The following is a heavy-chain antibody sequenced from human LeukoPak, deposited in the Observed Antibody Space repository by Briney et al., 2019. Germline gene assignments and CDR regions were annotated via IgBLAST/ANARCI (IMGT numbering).Heavy chain of an antibody. J-gene: IGHJ1*01. CDR1: GYTLTELS. V-gene: IGHV1-24*01. CDR2: FDPEDGET. Sequence: ASVKVSCKVSGYTLTELSMHWVRQAPGKGLEWMGGFDPEDGETIYAPTFQGRVTMTEHTYTDIAYMELSSLRSEDTAVYYCATAAEGVPNYPRLAFQHWGQGTLVTVSS. CDR3: ATAAEGVPNYPRLAFQH. D-gene: IGHD4/OR15-4a*01.